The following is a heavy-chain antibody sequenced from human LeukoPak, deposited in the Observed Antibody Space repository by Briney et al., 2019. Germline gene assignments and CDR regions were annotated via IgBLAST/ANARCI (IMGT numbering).Heavy chain of an antibody. J-gene: IGHJ4*02. CDR3: AKDFYDSSGSRYDY. CDR1: GFAFSSYA. CDR2: IDGGGGRT. V-gene: IGHV3-23*01. Sequence: GGSLRVSCTASGFAFSSYAMSWVRQAPGVGLEWVSAIDGGGGRTWHADSVRGRFTISRDNSKNTLFMQMNSLRAEDTAVYYCAKDFYDSSGSRYDYWGQGTLVTVSS. D-gene: IGHD3-22*01.